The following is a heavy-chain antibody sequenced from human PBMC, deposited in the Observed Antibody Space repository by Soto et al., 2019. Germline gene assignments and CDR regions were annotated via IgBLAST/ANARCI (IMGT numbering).Heavy chain of an antibody. Sequence: SETLSLTCSVSGAALNSGNYYWSWIRQVPGKGLEWIGHIYVSGAVDYNPSLRDRITISQDTSERQFSLNLRLVTAADTAVYYCARLRIATNNYKWFDPWGQGTLVTVAS. V-gene: IGHV4-31*03. CDR3: ARLRIATNNYKWFDP. J-gene: IGHJ5*02. CDR2: IYVSGAV. CDR1: GAALNSGNYY. D-gene: IGHD2-21*01.